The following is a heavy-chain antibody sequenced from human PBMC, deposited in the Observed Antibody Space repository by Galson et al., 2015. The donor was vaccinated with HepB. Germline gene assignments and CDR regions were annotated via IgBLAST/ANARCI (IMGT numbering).Heavy chain of an antibody. Sequence: SVKVSCKASGYTFTSYDINWVRQATGQGLEWMGWMNPNSGNTGYAQKFQGRVTMTRNTSISTAYMELGSLRSEDTAVYYCARGGTTVNDFNYYYYMDVWGKGTTVTVSS. CDR1: GYTFTSYD. V-gene: IGHV1-8*01. CDR2: MNPNSGNT. CDR3: ARGGTTVNDFNYYYYMDV. D-gene: IGHD4-11*01. J-gene: IGHJ6*03.